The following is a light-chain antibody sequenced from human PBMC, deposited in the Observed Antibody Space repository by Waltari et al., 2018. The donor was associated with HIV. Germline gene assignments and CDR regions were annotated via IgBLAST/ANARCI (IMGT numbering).Light chain of an antibody. CDR1: HPYISAFDL. V-gene: IGLV2-14*03. CDR2: GVT. J-gene: IGLJ3*02. Sequence: QSALTQPAPVSGSPGQPVTISCTGGHPYISAFDLVSWYQQRSGEAPQLIIFGVTSRPSGVSSRFSGFKSGHTASLTISGLHDGDEAYYFCSSYSTLKTILFGGGTKLTV. CDR3: SSYSTLKTIL.